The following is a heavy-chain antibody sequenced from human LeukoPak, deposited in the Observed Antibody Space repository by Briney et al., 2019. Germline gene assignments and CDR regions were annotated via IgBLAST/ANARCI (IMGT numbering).Heavy chain of an antibody. CDR2: ISYDGSNK. CDR3: ARLLSGN. Sequence: GRSLRLSCAASGFTFSSYAMHWVRQAPGKGLEWVAVISYDGSNKYYADSVKGRFTISRDNSKNTLYLRMNSLRAEDTAVYYCARLLSGNWGQGTLVTVSS. V-gene: IGHV3-30-3*01. CDR1: GFTFSSYA. J-gene: IGHJ4*02. D-gene: IGHD2-15*01.